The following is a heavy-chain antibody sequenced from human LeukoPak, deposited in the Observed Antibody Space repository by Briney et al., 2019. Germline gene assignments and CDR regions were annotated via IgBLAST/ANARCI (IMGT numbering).Heavy chain of an antibody. J-gene: IGHJ4*02. CDR3: AAVNDFWSGSFDY. Sequence: ASVKVSCKASGFTFTSSAMQWVRQARGQRLEWIGWIVVGSGNTNYAQKFQERVTITRDMSKSTAYMELSSLRSEDTAVYYCAAVNDFWSGSFDYWGQGTLVTVSS. D-gene: IGHD3-3*01. CDR1: GFTFTSSA. CDR2: IVVGSGNT. V-gene: IGHV1-58*02.